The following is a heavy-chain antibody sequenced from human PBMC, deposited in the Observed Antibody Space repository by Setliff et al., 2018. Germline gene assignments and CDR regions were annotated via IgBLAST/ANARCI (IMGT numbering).Heavy chain of an antibody. D-gene: IGHD1-1*01. V-gene: IGHV4-39*07. CDR2: ISFGGNT. J-gene: IGHJ3*02. CDR1: GESFSNNY. Sequence: SETLSLTCSVYGESFSNNYWGWIRQPPGKGLEWIGSISFGGNTYYNPSLKSRVTISLDTSKNQFSLKLTSVTAADTAVFYCGGTAFGSYGIDMWGQGTMVTVSS. CDR3: GGTAFGSYGIDM.